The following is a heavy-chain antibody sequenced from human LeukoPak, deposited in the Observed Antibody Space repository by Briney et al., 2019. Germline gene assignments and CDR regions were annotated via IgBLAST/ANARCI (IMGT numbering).Heavy chain of an antibody. D-gene: IGHD2-15*01. Sequence: PSETLSLTCTVSGGSISSYYWSWIRQPPGKGLEWIGYIYYSGSTNYNPSLKSRVTISVDTSKNQFSLKLSSVTAADTAVYYCARARTYCSGGSCYLNYYYYMDVWGKGTTVTVSS. V-gene: IGHV4-59*01. CDR3: ARARTYCSGGSCYLNYYYYMDV. CDR2: IYYSGST. J-gene: IGHJ6*03. CDR1: GGSISSYY.